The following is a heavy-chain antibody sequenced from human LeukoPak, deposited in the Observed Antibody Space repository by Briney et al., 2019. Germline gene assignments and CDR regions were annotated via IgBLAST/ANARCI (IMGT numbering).Heavy chain of an antibody. J-gene: IGHJ4*02. Sequence: ASVTVSCKASGYTFTGYHIHWVRHAPGRGLEWMGWINPNSGATNYAQSLQGRVTMTRDTSISTAYMELSRVRSDDTAVYYCARDPYSGSFQFDYWGQGTLVAVSS. D-gene: IGHD1-26*01. CDR2: INPNSGAT. V-gene: IGHV1-2*02. CDR1: GYTFTGYH. CDR3: ARDPYSGSFQFDY.